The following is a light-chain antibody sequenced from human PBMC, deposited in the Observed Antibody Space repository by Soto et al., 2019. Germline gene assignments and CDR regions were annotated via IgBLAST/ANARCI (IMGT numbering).Light chain of an antibody. V-gene: IGKV1-27*01. Sequence: DIQMTQSPSSLSASVGDRVTITCRASQDISNFLVWFQQKPGKVPNLLIYGASTLQSGVPSRFSGSGSGTDFALTSSSRQPEDVATYFCQKDNSAPFTFGPGTTVYIK. CDR1: QDISNF. CDR3: QKDNSAPFT. CDR2: GAS. J-gene: IGKJ3*01.